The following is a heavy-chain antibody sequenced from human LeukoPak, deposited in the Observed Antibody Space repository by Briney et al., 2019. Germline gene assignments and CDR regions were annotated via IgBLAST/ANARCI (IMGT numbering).Heavy chain of an antibody. V-gene: IGHV4-39*01. CDR3: GRCSSGSYNWFDP. CDR2: MYYSGNT. J-gene: IGHJ5*02. CDR1: GGSISSSSYY. Sequence: PSDTLSLTCTVSGGSISSSSYYWAWIRQPPGKGLEWIGSMYYSGNTYYNPSLKSRVTISADTSKNQFSMKLSSVTAADTAVYYCGRCSSGSYNWFDPWGQGTLVTVSS. D-gene: IGHD1-26*01.